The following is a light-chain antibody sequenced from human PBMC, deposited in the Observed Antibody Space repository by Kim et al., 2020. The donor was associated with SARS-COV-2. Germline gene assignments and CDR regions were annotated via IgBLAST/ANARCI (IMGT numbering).Light chain of an antibody. V-gene: IGLV3-19*01. Sequence: SSELTQDPAVSVALGQTVRITCQGDSLRRYYTSWFQQKPGQAPTLVIYDNTERPSGIPDRFSGSTSGFTASLTLTGAQAEDEADYYCSSRDSSGNRWLFG. CDR3: SSRDSSGNRWL. CDR1: SLRRYY. J-gene: IGLJ3*02. CDR2: DNT.